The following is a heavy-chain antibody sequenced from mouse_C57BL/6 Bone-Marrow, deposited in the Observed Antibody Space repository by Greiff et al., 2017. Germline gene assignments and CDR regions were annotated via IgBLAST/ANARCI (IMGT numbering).Heavy chain of an antibody. CDR1: GFTFSDYG. D-gene: IGHD1-1*01. CDR2: ISSGSSTI. CDR3: ERRGHGSSLDV. J-gene: IGHJ2*01. Sequence: EVKLMESGGGLVKPGGSLKLSCAASGFTFSDYGMHWVRQAPEKGLEWVAYISSGSSTIYYADTVKGRFTISRDNAKNTLFLQMTRLRSEDTAMYYCERRGHGSSLDVWGKGTTLTVSS. V-gene: IGHV5-17*01.